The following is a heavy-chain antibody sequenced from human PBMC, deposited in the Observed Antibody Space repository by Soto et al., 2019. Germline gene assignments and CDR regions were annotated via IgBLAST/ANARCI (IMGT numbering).Heavy chain of an antibody. CDR2: IDSSTKYT. CDR1: GFTFREYY. V-gene: IGHV3-11*05. Sequence: QVQLVESGGGLVRPGGSLRLSCEASGFTFREYYMTWFRQAPGKGLEWLSYIDSSTKYTNYADSVNGRFTISRDNAKNSLYLQMNSLRADDTAVYYCAREYYYTMDVWGQGTMVTVSS. CDR3: AREYYYTMDV. J-gene: IGHJ6*02.